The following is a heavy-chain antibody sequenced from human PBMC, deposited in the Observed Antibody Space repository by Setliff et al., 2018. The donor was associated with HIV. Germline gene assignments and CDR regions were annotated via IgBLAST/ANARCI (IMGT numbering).Heavy chain of an antibody. J-gene: IGHJ6*02. CDR1: GYTFTAYG. CDR2: ISTYSDET. V-gene: IGHV1-18*01. Sequence: ASVKVSCKPSGYTFTAYGLSWVRQAPGQGLEWMGWISTYSDETSYAQTLQGRVTMTTDTSTSTAYMELRSLRSDDTAVYYCARDRAFRYYYGSGSSPGDYYGMDVWGQGTTVTVSS. D-gene: IGHD3-10*01. CDR3: ARDRAFRYYYGSGSSPGDYYGMDV.